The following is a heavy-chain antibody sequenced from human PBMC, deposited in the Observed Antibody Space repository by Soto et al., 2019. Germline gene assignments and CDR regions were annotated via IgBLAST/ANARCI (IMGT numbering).Heavy chain of an antibody. CDR1: GFTFSSYA. CDR3: AKVDSSGWYFDY. D-gene: IGHD6-19*01. Sequence: GGSLRLSCAASGFTFSSYAMSWVRQAPGKGLEWVSAISGSGGSTYYADSVKGRFTISRDNSKDTLYLQMNSLRAEDTAVYYCAKVDSSGWYFDYWSQGTLVTVSS. CDR2: ISGSGGST. J-gene: IGHJ4*02. V-gene: IGHV3-23*01.